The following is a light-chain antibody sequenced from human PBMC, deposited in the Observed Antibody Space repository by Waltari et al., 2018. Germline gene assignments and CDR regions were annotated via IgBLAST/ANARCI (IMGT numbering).Light chain of an antibody. CDR3: CSYSGDLSFGVV. CDR1: SHDVGTYDL. Sequence: QSALTQPAPVSGSPGQSITISCTGTSHDVGTYDLVSWYQQHPGKAPKLIIYEVTKRPSGFSNRFSGSKSGNTASLTISGLHTEDEGDYYCCSYSGDLSFGVVFGGGTKLTVL. CDR2: EVT. V-gene: IGLV2-23*02. J-gene: IGLJ2*01.